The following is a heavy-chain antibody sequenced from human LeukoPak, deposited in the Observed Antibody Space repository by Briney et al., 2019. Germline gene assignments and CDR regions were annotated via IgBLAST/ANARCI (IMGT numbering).Heavy chain of an antibody. D-gene: IGHD5-12*01. J-gene: IGHJ4*02. V-gene: IGHV4-39*07. CDR1: GGSIDRTNYF. Sequence: SETLSLTCAVSGGSIDRTNYFWGWIRQSPGKGLEWIGSMYYSGSTYYNPSLKSRVTISVDSSKNQFSLKLSSVTAADTAVYYCARGNGATILADYWGQGTLVTVSS. CDR3: ARGNGATILADY. CDR2: MYYSGST.